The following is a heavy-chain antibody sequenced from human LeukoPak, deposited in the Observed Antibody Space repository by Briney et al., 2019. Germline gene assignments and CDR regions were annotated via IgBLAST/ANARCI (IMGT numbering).Heavy chain of an antibody. Sequence: GGSLRLSCVASGLPIADFAMHWVRQAPGKGLEWASLISGDGVSTFYADTVKGRFTISRDNTKNSPYLEMNSLRTEDAAMYYCAIESGKFDYWGQGTLVTVSS. CDR2: ISGDGVST. CDR1: GLPIADFA. V-gene: IGHV3-43*02. CDR3: AIESGKFDY. J-gene: IGHJ4*02.